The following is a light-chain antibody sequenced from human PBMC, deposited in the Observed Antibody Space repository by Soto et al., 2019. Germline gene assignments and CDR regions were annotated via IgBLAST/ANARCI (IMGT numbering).Light chain of an antibody. CDR3: QQYDNWPPFT. CDR2: GAS. Sequence: EIVMTQSPATLSVSPGERVTLSCRASESINRNLVWYQKRPGQAPRLVIYGASTRATGIPARFSGSGSGTDFTLTLSSLQSEDFAVYYCQQYDNWPPFTFGPGTKVDIK. CDR1: ESINRN. V-gene: IGKV3-15*01. J-gene: IGKJ3*01.